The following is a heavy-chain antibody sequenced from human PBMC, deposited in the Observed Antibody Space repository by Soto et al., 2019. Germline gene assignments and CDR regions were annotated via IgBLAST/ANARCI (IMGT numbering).Heavy chain of an antibody. CDR2: ISDSGDRT. D-gene: IGHD3-10*01. Sequence: EVQLLESGGGLVQPGGSLRLSCAASGFTFNIYAMPWVRQAPGKGLEWVSAISDSGDRTYYADSVKGRFTISRDTSNNPLHRQMNGLRVEDTAVYYCAKERGRDYWGQGTLVTVSS. CDR3: AKERGRDY. J-gene: IGHJ4*02. CDR1: GFTFNIYA. V-gene: IGHV3-23*01.